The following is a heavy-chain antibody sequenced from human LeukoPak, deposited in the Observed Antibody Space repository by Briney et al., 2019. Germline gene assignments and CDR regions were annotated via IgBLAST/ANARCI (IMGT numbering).Heavy chain of an antibody. CDR3: ARERSSGWLLDY. D-gene: IGHD6-19*01. V-gene: IGHV3-48*03. J-gene: IGHJ4*02. CDR1: GFTFSDYE. CDR2: ISSSGSTI. Sequence: GGSLRLSCAASGFTFSDYEMNWVRQAPGKGLEWVSYISSSGSTIYYADSVKGRFTISSDSAKNSLYLQMNSLRGEDTAVYYGARERSSGWLLDYWGQGTLVTVSS.